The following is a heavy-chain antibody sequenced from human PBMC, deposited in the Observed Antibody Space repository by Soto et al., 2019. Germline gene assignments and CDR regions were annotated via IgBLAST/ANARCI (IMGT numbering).Heavy chain of an antibody. CDR3: VRLIGNSWLDF. J-gene: IGHJ5*01. D-gene: IGHD1-26*01. CDR2: TYYRSKWYN. Sequence: QVQLQQSEPGLVKPSQTLSLTCAISGDSVSSSSVTWNWIRQSPSRGLEWLGRTYYRSKWYNDYAESVKSRITINPDTSQNQFSLQLNSVTPEDTAVYYCVRLIGNSWLDFWGQGTLVTVSS. CDR1: GDSVSSSSVT. V-gene: IGHV6-1*01.